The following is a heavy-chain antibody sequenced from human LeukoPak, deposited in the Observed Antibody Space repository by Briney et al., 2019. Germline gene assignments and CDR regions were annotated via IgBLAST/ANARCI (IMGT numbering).Heavy chain of an antibody. D-gene: IGHD2-2*01. CDR1: GGTFSSYA. CDR2: IIPIFGTA. J-gene: IGHJ5*02. V-gene: IGHV1-69*01. Sequence: SVTVSFTASGGTFSSYAISWVRQAPGQGLEWMGGIIPIFGTANYAQKFQGRVTITADESTSTAYMELGSLRSEDTAVYYCARDSHIVVVPAAMPASWFDPWGQGTLVTVSS. CDR3: ARDSHIVVVPAAMPASWFDP.